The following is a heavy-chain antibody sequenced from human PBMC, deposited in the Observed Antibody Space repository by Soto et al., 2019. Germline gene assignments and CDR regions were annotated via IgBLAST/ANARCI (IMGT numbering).Heavy chain of an antibody. CDR2: MYYTGDT. Sequence: ETLSLTCTVSGGSMSGYYWSWIRQPPGKRLEWIAYMYYTGDTNYNPSLKSRATISVDTSRNQFSLKVTSVTAADTAVYYCARIPPYGSGSYLAFDMWGQGTMVTVSS. CDR1: GGSMSGYY. D-gene: IGHD3-10*01. CDR3: ARIPPYGSGSYLAFDM. V-gene: IGHV4-59*01. J-gene: IGHJ3*02.